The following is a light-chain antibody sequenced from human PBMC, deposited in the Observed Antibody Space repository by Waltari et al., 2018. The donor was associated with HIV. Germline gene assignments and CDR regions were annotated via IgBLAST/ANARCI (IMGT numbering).Light chain of an antibody. CDR2: DAS. J-gene: IGKJ1*01. CDR1: QTVTNK. V-gene: IGKV1-39*01. Sequence: DIQMTQSPSPLSASVGDSVSITCRASQTVTNKVNWYQQKPGKAPQLLIYDASTLQSGVPSRFRGGGSGTDFTLTISRLQAEDVAVYYCQQYYSTPWTFGQGTRVEIK. CDR3: QQYYSTPWT.